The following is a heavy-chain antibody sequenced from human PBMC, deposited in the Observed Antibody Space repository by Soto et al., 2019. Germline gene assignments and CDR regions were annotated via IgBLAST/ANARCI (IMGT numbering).Heavy chain of an antibody. CDR2: INPNSGGT. CDR1: GYTFTGYY. V-gene: IGHV1-2*04. CDR3: ARDGNVDTAMGVPYYFDY. D-gene: IGHD5-18*01. Sequence: GASVKVSCKASGYTFTGYYMHWVRQAPGQGLERMGWINPNSGGTNYAQKFQGWVTMTRDTSISTAYMELSRLRSDDTALYYCARDGNVDTAMGVPYYFDYWGQGTLVTVSS. J-gene: IGHJ4*02.